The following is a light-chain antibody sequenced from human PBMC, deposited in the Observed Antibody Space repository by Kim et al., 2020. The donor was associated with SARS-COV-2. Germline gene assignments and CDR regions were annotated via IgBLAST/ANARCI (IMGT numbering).Light chain of an antibody. J-gene: IGKJ1*01. CDR1: QSVSNNY. CDR3: QQYGSLPRT. CDR2: GAS. Sequence: EIVLTQSPGTLSLSPGERATLSCMASQSVSNNYLGWYQQKPGQAPRLLIYGASSRATGIPDRFSGSGSGTDFTLTISRLEPEDFAVYYCQQYGSLPRTFGQGTKVDIK. V-gene: IGKV3-20*01.